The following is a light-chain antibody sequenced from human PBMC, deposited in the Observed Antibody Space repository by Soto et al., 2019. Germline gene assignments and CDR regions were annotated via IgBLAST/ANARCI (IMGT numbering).Light chain of an antibody. V-gene: IGKV3D-15*01. CDR3: QQYAYWPET. Sequence: EVMMTQFPDTVSVTAGETVTLSCVASQGVRTNLAWYQQRPGQAPRLLIHYASTRASDIPARFSGSGSGTNFTLAISSLQSEDFAVYYCQQYAYWPETFGQGTKVDI. CDR2: YAS. J-gene: IGKJ1*01. CDR1: QGVRTN.